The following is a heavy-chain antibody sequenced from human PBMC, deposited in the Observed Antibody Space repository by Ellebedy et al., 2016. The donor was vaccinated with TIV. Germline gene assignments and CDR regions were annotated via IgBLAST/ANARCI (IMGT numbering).Heavy chain of an antibody. CDR3: ARDLDYYYGMDV. Sequence: GESLKISCAASGFTFSSYSMNWVRQAPGKGLEWVSSISSSSSYIYYADSVKGRFTISRDTAKNSLYLQMNSLRAEDTAVYYCARDLDYYYGMDVWGQGTTVTVSS. CDR2: ISSSSSYI. V-gene: IGHV3-21*01. CDR1: GFTFSSYS. J-gene: IGHJ6*02.